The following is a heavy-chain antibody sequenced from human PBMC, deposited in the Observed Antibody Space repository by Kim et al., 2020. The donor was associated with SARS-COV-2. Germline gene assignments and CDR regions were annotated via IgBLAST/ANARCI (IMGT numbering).Heavy chain of an antibody. CDR3: ARDRLRCSGGSCKVGNWFDP. D-gene: IGHD2-15*01. V-gene: IGHV1-3*01. CDR2: INAGNGNT. CDR1: GYTFTSYA. Sequence: ASVKVSCKASGYTFTSYAMHWVRQAPGQRLEWMGWINAGNGNTKYSQKFQGRVTITRDTSASTAYMELSSLRSEDTAVYYCARDRLRCSGGSCKVGNWFDPWGQGTLVTVSS. J-gene: IGHJ5*02.